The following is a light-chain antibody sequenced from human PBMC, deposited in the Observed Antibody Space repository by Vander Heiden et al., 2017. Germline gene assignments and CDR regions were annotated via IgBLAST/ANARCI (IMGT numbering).Light chain of an antibody. V-gene: IGLV1-40*01. CDR3: QSYDNRLSVV. J-gene: IGLJ3*02. Sequence: QSVLTQPPSVSGAPGQTVTFSCTGTRSNIGAGYDVHWYRQLPGTAPKVLSVGNDNRSLRVPDRFSASKSGTSASLTITGLQADDEADYYCQSYDNRLSVVFGGGTKLTVL. CDR2: GND. CDR1: RSNIGAGYD.